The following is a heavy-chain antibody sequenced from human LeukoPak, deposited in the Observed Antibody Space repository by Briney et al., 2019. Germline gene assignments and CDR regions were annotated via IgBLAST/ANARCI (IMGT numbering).Heavy chain of an antibody. D-gene: IGHD3-3*01. Sequence: PSETLSLTCTVSGGSISSGSYYWSWIRQPPGKGLEWFGRIYTSGSTNYNPSLKSRVTISVDTSKNQFSLKLSSVTAADTAVYYCARVSPTYYDFWSGPLFDYWGQGTLVTVSS. J-gene: IGHJ4*02. CDR1: GGSISSGSYY. V-gene: IGHV4-61*02. CDR2: IYTSGST. CDR3: ARVSPTYYDFWSGPLFDY.